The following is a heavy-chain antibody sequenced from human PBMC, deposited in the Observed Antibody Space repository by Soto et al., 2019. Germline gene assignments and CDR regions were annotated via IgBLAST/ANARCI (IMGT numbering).Heavy chain of an antibody. CDR3: ARDSPITGTPTLDY. J-gene: IGHJ4*02. D-gene: IGHD1-20*01. Sequence: SETLSLTCTVSGGSISSGGYYWSWIRQHPGKGLEWIGYIYYSGSTYYNPSLKSRVTISVDTSKNQFSLKLSSVTAADTAVFYCARDSPITGTPTLDYWGQGTLVTVSS. V-gene: IGHV4-31*03. CDR1: GGSISSGGYY. CDR2: IYYSGST.